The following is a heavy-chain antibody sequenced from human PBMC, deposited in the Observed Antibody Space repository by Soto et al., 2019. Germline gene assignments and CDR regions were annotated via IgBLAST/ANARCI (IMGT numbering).Heavy chain of an antibody. CDR2: ISEGGGTT. Sequence: EVQLLESGGGLIQPGGSLRLSCAASGFAFSRSAMAWVRQAPEKGLERVSSISEGGGTTFYAGSVEGRFTISIDNAKNTLYLQMNSVRADDTDVYYCARGGYRHAYDWDRGTLVNVSS. CDR1: GFAFSRSA. V-gene: IGHV3-23*01. J-gene: IGHJ4*02. CDR3: ARGGYRHAYD. D-gene: IGHD5-18*01.